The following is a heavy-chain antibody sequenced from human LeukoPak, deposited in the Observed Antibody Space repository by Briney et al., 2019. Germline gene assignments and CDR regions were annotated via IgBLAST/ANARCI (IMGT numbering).Heavy chain of an antibody. J-gene: IGHJ4*02. CDR3: ARAKYYYDSSGYYY. D-gene: IGHD3-22*01. V-gene: IGHV4-59*01. Sequence: SETLSLTCTVSGGSISSYYWSWIRQPPGKGLEWIGYIYYSGSTNYNPSLKSRVTISVDTSKNQFSLKLSSVTAADTAVYYCARAKYYYDSSGYYYWGQGTLVTVSP. CDR2: IYYSGST. CDR1: GGSISSYY.